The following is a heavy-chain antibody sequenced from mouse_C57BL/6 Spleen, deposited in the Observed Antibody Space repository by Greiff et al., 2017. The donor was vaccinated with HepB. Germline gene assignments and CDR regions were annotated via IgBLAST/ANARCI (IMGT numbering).Heavy chain of an antibody. CDR3: ARERVYGGYFDY. CDR2: IYPGDGDT. V-gene: IGHV1-82*01. CDR1: GYAFSSSW. D-gene: IGHD1-1*01. J-gene: IGHJ2*01. Sequence: LVESGPELVKPGASVKISCKASGYAFSSSWMNWVKQRPGKGLEWIGRIYPGDGDTNYNGKFKGKATLTADKSSSTAYMQLSSLTSEDSAVYFCARERVYGGYFDYWGQGTTLTVSS.